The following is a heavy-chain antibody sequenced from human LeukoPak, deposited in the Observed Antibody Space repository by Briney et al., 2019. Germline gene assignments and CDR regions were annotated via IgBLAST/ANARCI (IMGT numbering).Heavy chain of an antibody. CDR1: GGSLSGYY. Sequence: SETPSLTCTVSGGSLSGYYWSWMRQPPGKGLEWIGYISSSGGTKYKPSLKGRVTTSLDTSKNQFSMKLTSVSAADTAVYYCARDLRTGWTTALSNWGQGTLVTVSS. D-gene: IGHD4-17*01. CDR3: ARDLRTGWTTALSN. CDR2: ISSSGGT. J-gene: IGHJ4*02. V-gene: IGHV4-59*12.